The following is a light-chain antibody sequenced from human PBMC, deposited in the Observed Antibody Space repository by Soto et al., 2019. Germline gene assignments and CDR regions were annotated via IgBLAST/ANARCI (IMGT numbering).Light chain of an antibody. CDR2: DAS. V-gene: IGKV1-5*01. Sequence: DIQMTQSPSRLSPSVGDRVTITCGASRSISDWLAWYQQKPGKAPELLIFDASNLKSGVSSRFRGSGSGTDFTLTIRRLQPDDFAVYYCQQYGSSPRTFGQGTKVDIK. CDR3: QQYGSSPRT. CDR1: RSISDW. J-gene: IGKJ1*01.